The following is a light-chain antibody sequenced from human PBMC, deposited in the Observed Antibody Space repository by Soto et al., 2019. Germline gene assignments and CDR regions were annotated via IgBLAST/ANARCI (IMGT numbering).Light chain of an antibody. Sequence: QSVLTQPASVSGSPGQSITISCTGTSSDVGGYNYVSWYQQHPGKAPKLMIYDVNNRPSGVSNRFSGSKPGNTASLTISGLQAEDEADYYCSSYTSSSAYVFGTGTKLTVL. CDR3: SSYTSSSAYV. V-gene: IGLV2-14*03. CDR2: DVN. CDR1: SSDVGGYNY. J-gene: IGLJ1*01.